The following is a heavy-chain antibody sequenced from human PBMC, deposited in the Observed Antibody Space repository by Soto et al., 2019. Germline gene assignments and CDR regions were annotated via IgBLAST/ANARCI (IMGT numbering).Heavy chain of an antibody. CDR1: GGSLSGYY. CDR2: INHSGSA. V-gene: IGHV4-34*01. Sequence: QVQLQQWGSGLLKPSETLSLTCAVYGGSLSGYYWSWIRQSPGKGLEWIGQINHSGSANYHPSLKRRGSLFPHTPGTKFSLELSYVTAADTSVYYCARATSHYASGRYEGGYYYFDYWGQGTLVTVSS. CDR3: ARATSHYASGRYEGGYYYFDY. D-gene: IGHD3-10*01. J-gene: IGHJ4*02.